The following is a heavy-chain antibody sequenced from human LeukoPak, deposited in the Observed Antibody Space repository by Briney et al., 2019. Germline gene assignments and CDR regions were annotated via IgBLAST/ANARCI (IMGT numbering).Heavy chain of an antibody. J-gene: IGHJ4*02. CDR2: ISNNGYST. CDR3: ARQKRTFDY. V-gene: IGHV3-11*01. Sequence: GGYLRLSCAASGFNLSDYYMTWIRQAPGKGLKWLSYISNNGYSTYYRDSVKGRFTISRDNAKNSLYLEMNSLTVEDTAVYYCARQKRTFDYWGRGTLVTVS. CDR1: GFNLSDYY.